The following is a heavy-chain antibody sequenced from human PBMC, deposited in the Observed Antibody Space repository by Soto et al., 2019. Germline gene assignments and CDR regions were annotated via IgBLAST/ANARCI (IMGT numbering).Heavy chain of an antibody. CDR1: GFTFSSVA. Sequence: GGSLRLSCAGSGFTFSSVAMTWVRQAPGKGLEWVSSISGSGDSTYYADSVKGRFTISRDNSKNTLYLQMNSLRAEDTAVYYCAKGSPTPGYWGQGTLVTGSS. CDR3: AKGSPTPGY. J-gene: IGHJ4*02. CDR2: ISGSGDST. V-gene: IGHV3-23*01.